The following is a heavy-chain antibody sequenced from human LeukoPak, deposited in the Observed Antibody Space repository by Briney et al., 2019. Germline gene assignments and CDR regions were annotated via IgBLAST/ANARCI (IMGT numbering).Heavy chain of an antibody. J-gene: IGHJ3*02. CDR3: ARDHSVVPAGAPGDDAFDI. Sequence: PGGSLRLSCAASGFTFSSYSMNWVRQAPGKGLEWVSSISSSSSYIYYADSVKGRFTISRDNAKNSLYLQVNSLRAEDTAVYYCARDHSVVPAGAPGDDAFDIWGQGTMVTVSS. D-gene: IGHD2-2*01. V-gene: IGHV3-21*01. CDR1: GFTFSSYS. CDR2: ISSSSSYI.